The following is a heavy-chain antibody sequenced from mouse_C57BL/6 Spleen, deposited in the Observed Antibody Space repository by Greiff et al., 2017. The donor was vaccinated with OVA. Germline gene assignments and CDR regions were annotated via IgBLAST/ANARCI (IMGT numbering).Heavy chain of an antibody. J-gene: IGHJ1*03. CDR2: IHPNSGST. D-gene: IGHD1-1*01. CDR1: GYTFTSYW. CDR3: ARLGGSIPYWYFDV. V-gene: IGHV1-64*01. Sequence: QVQLQQPGAELVKPGASVKLSCKASGYTFTSYWMHWVKQRPGQGLEWIGMIHPNSGSTNYNEKFKSKATLTVDKSSSTAYMQLSSLTSEDSAVYYCARLGGSIPYWYFDVWGTGTTVTVSS.